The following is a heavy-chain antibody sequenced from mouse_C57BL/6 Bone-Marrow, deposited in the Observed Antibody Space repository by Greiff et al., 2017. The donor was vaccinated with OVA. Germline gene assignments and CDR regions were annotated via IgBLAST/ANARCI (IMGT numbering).Heavy chain of an antibody. CDR1: GYTFTDYY. CDR3: ARSNWYFDV. CDR2: INPNNGGT. Sequence: EVQLQQSGPELVKPGASVKISCKASGYTFTDYYMNWVKQSPGKSLEWIGDINPNNGGTSYNQKFKGKATLTVDKSSSTAYMEIRSLTSEDSAVYYCARSNWYFDVWGTGTTVTVSS. J-gene: IGHJ1*03. V-gene: IGHV1-26*01.